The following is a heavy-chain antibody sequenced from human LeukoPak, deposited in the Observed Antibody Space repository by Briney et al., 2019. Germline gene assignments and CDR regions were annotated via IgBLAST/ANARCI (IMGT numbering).Heavy chain of an antibody. Sequence: GGSLRLSCAASGFTFSSYSMNWVRQAPGKGLEWVSCISSSSSYIYYADSVKGRLTISRDNAKNSLYLEINSLRAEDTAVYYCAGSSGSYLHKYWGQETLVTVSP. CDR2: ISSSSSYI. J-gene: IGHJ4*02. CDR1: GFTFSSYS. CDR3: AGSSGSYLHKY. D-gene: IGHD3-10*01. V-gene: IGHV3-21*01.